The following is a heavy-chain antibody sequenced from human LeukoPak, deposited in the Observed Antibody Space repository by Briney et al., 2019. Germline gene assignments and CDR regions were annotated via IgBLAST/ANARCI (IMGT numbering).Heavy chain of an antibody. J-gene: IGHJ4*02. CDR3: ARGSSSHKEGEFDY. Sequence: SETLSLXCTVSGGSSSSYYWSWIRRPPGKGLESIGYIYYSGSTNYNPSLKSRVTISVDTSKNQFSLKLSSVTAADTAVYYCARGSSSHKEGEFDYWGQGTLVTVSS. CDR2: IYYSGST. V-gene: IGHV4-59*01. CDR1: GGSSSSYY. D-gene: IGHD6-13*01.